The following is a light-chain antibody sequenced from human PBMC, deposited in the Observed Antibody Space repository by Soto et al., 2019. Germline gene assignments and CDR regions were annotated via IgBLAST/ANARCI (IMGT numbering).Light chain of an antibody. J-gene: IGKJ5*01. V-gene: IGKV1-13*02. Sequence: AIQLTQSPSSLSASVGDRVTITCRASQGISSALSWYQQKPGKAPKLLIHDASSLEGGVPSRFSGSGFGTDFTLTISSLQPEDFATYYCQQFKSYPITFGQGTRLEIK. CDR2: DAS. CDR3: QQFKSYPIT. CDR1: QGISSA.